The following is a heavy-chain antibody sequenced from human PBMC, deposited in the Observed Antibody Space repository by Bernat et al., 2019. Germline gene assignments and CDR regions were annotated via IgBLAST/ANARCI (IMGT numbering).Heavy chain of an antibody. D-gene: IGHD6-19*01. CDR3: AHRLAVVAPYDAFDI. V-gene: IGHV2-5*02. CDR2: IYWDSDT. CDR1: GFSLSSSGVG. J-gene: IGHJ3*02. Sequence: LVKPTQTLTLTCTFSGFSLSSSGVGVGWIRQPPGKALEWLAVIYWDSDTRYSPSLQSRLTITKDTSKNQVVLTVTNMDPVDTATYYCAHRLAVVAPYDAFDIWGQGTMVTVSS.